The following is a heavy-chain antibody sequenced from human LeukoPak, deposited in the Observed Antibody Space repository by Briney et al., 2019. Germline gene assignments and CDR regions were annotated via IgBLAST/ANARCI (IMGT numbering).Heavy chain of an antibody. D-gene: IGHD6-13*01. CDR2: ISSSSSYI. J-gene: IGHJ3*02. CDR1: GFTFSSYS. V-gene: IGHV3-21*01. Sequence: GGSLRLSCAASGFTFSSYSMNWVRQAPGKGLEWVSSISSSSSYIYYADSVKGRFTISRDNAKNSLYLQMNSLRAEDTAVYYCARALTAGRYAFDIWGQGTMVTVSS. CDR3: ARALTAGRYAFDI.